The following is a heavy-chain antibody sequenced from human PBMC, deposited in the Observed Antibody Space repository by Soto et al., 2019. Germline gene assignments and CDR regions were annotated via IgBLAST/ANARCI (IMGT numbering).Heavy chain of an antibody. CDR1: GFTFSSYG. V-gene: IGHV3-33*01. D-gene: IGHD3-22*01. CDR3: ARESYYYDSSGYYSDYYYYGMDV. J-gene: IGHJ6*02. Sequence: QVQLVESGGGVVQPGRSLRLSCAASGFTFSSYGMHWVRQAPGKGLEWVAVIWYDGSNKYYADSVKGRFTISRDNSKNTLYLQMNNLRAEDTAVYYCARESYYYDSSGYYSDYYYYGMDVWGQGTTVTVSS. CDR2: IWYDGSNK.